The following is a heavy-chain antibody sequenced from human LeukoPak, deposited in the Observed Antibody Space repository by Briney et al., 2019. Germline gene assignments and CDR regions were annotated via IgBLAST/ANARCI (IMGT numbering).Heavy chain of an antibody. CDR2: ISSSYI. J-gene: IGHJ4*02. Sequence: GGSLRLSCAASGFTFSSYSMNWVRQAPGKGLEWVSSISSSYIYYADSVKGRFTISRDNAKNSLYLQMNSLRAEDTAVYYCATSNYYDSSGYYSDYWGQGTLVTVSS. D-gene: IGHD3-22*01. V-gene: IGHV3-21*01. CDR1: GFTFSSYS. CDR3: ATSNYYDSSGYYSDY.